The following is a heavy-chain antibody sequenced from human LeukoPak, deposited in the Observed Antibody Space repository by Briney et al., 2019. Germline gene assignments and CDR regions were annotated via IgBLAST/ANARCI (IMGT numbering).Heavy chain of an antibody. V-gene: IGHV4-34*01. D-gene: IGHD2-21*02. CDR1: GGSFSGYY. CDR2: INHSGST. Sequence: PSETLSLTCAVYGGSFSGYYWSWIRQPPGKGLEWIGEINHSGSTNYNPSLKSRVTISVDTSKSQFSLKLSSVTAADTAAYYCARSKVPATGNWFDPWGQGTLVTVSS. J-gene: IGHJ5*02. CDR3: ARSKVPATGNWFDP.